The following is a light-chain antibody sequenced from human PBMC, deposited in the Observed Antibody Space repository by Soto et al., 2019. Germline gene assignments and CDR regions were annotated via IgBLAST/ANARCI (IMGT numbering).Light chain of an antibody. Sequence: QSAVTQPASMAGAPGQSITISFTGTRSDVGSCNLVSWFHQHPDKAPKVRIFESTPRPSGVSHRFSGSRSGNTASLTISGRQAEYEADYYCCSYAVGGASRVFGNGTKLTVL. CDR1: RSDVGSCNL. J-gene: IGLJ1*01. V-gene: IGLV2-23*01. CDR2: EST. CDR3: CSYAVGGASRV.